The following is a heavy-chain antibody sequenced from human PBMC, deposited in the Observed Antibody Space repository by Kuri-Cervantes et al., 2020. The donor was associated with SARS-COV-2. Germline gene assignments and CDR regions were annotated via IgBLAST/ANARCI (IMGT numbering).Heavy chain of an antibody. D-gene: IGHD3-16*01. CDR1: GGSFINTDHY. CDR3: ARVENFRGTNKYYPFFHY. J-gene: IGHJ4*02. Sequence: SETLSLTCTVSGGSFINTDHYWTWIRQPPGKGLEWIGHIYYSGGTFYNPSLQSRILMSIDTYKNQFSLKLSSVTAADTAVYYCARVENFRGTNKYYPFFHYWGQGTPVTVSS. CDR2: IYYSGGT. V-gene: IGHV4-30-4*01.